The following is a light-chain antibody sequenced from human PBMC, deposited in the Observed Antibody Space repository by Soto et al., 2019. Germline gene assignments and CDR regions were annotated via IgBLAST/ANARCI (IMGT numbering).Light chain of an antibody. CDR3: SSSAGSNNFGV. CDR2: EVN. V-gene: IGLV2-8*01. Sequence: QSALTQPPSASGSPGQSVTISCTGTSSDVGGYNYVAWYQQHPGKAPKLLIYEVNKRPSGVPDRFSGSKSGNTASLTVSGLQAEDEADYYCSSSAGSNNFGVFGGGTKLTVL. CDR1: SSDVGGYNY. J-gene: IGLJ3*02.